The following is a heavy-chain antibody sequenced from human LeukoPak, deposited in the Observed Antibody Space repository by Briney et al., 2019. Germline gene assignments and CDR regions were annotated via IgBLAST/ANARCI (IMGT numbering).Heavy chain of an antibody. D-gene: IGHD6-6*01. CDR2: IYTSGST. CDR1: GGSISSDY. Sequence: SETLPLTCTVSGGSISSDYWSWVRHPAGEGLEWIGRIYTSGSTNYNPSLKSRVTMSVDTSKNQFSLKLSSVTAADTAVYYCARDYKYSSSSATLDPWGQGTLVTVSS. V-gene: IGHV4-4*07. J-gene: IGHJ5*02. CDR3: ARDYKYSSSSATLDP.